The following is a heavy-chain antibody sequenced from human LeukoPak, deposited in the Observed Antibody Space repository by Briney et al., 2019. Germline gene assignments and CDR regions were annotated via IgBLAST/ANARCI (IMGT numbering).Heavy chain of an antibody. CDR2: ISSSGSTI. CDR3: ARHVDIVATFDY. CDR1: GFTFSDYY. D-gene: IGHD5-12*01. Sequence: GGSLRLSCAASGFTFSDYYMTWIRQAPGKGLEWVSYISSSGSTIYYADSVKGRFTISRDNAKNSLYLQMNSLRAEDTAVYYCARHVDIVATFDYWGQGTLVTVSS. V-gene: IGHV3-11*04. J-gene: IGHJ4*02.